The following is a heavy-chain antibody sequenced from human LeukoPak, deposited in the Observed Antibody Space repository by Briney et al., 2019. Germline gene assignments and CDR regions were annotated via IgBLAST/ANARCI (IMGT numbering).Heavy chain of an antibody. D-gene: IGHD5-18*01. CDR3: ARGQFPKYSYDY. V-gene: IGHV4-34*01. CDR2: INHSGST. J-gene: IGHJ4*02. CDR1: GGSFSGYY. Sequence: SETLSLTCAVYGGSFSGYYWSWIRQPPGKGLEWIGEINHSGSTNYNPPLKSRVTISVDTSKNQFSLKLSSVTAADTAVYYCARGQFPKYSYDYWGQGTLVTVSS.